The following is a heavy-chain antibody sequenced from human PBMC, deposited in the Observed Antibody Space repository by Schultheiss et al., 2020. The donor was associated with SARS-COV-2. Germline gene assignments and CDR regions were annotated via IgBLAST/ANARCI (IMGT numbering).Heavy chain of an antibody. CDR3: AKAMVRGVISDY. D-gene: IGHD3-10*01. CDR1: GFTFDDYA. J-gene: IGHJ4*02. V-gene: IGHV3-23*01. Sequence: GGSLRLSCAASGFTFDDYAMHWVRQAPGKGLEWVSAISGSGGSTYYADSVKGRFTISRDNSKNTLYLQMNSLRAEDTAVYYCAKAMVRGVISDYWGQGTLVTVSS. CDR2: ISGSGGST.